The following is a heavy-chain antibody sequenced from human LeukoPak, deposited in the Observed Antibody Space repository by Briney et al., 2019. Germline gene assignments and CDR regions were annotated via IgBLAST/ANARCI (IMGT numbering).Heavy chain of an antibody. D-gene: IGHD3-10*01. V-gene: IGHV3-11*04. CDR2: ISSSSSTI. Sequence: GGSLRLSCAASGFTFSDYYMSWIRQAPGKGLEWVSYISSSSSTIYYADSVKGRFTISRDNAKNSLYLQMNSLRAEDTAVYYCARDAYYYGSGSYYNLYYYYYMDVWGKGTTVTVSS. J-gene: IGHJ6*03. CDR3: ARDAYYYGSGSYYNLYYYYYMDV. CDR1: GFTFSDYY.